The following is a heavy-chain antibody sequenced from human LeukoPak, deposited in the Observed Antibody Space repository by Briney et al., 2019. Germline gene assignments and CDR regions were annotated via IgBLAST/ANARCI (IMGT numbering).Heavy chain of an antibody. D-gene: IGHD3-3*01. CDR2: ISAYNGNT. J-gene: IGHJ6*02. CDR1: GYTFTSYG. V-gene: IGHV1-18*01. CDR3: ARAEPYDFWSGYLNYYYGMDV. Sequence: GASVKVSCKASGYTFTSYGISWVRQAPGQGLEWMGWISAYNGNTNYAQKLLGRVTMTTDTSTSTAYMELRSLRSDDTAVYYCARAEPYDFWSGYLNYYYGMDVWGQGTTVTVSS.